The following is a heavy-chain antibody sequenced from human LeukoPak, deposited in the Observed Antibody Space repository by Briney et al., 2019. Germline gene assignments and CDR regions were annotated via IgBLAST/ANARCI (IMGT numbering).Heavy chain of an antibody. CDR3: TTGDRGWQDY. CDR2: IKRNTDTGTT. V-gene: IGHV3-15*01. J-gene: IGHJ4*02. Sequence: GGSLRLSCAASGLSFSSAWMSRVRQAPGKGLEWVAHIKRNTDTGTTNYGASVEGRFNVSRDDSKNTLYLQMNSLKIEDTAVYYCTTGDRGWQDYRGQGTLVTVSS. D-gene: IGHD6-19*01. CDR1: GLSFSSAW.